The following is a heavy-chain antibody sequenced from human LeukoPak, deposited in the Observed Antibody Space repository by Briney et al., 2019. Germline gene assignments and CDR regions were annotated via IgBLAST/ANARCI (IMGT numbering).Heavy chain of an antibody. CDR1: GGSFSGYY. Sequence: SETLSLTCAVYGGSFSGYYWSWIRQPPGKGLEWIGEINHSGSTNYNPSLKSRVTISVDTSKNQFSLKLSSVTAADTAVYYCARGRGSGWYKRGFAFDIWGQGTMVTVSS. CDR3: ARGRGSGWYKRGFAFDI. CDR2: INHSGST. J-gene: IGHJ3*02. V-gene: IGHV4-34*01. D-gene: IGHD6-19*01.